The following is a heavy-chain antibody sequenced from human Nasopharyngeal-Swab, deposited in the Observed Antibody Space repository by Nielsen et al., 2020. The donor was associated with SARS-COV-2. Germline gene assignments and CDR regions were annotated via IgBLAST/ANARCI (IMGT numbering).Heavy chain of an antibody. CDR3: VRLPSSSWWVDGMDV. Sequence: SETLSLTCTASGRSISSSSSYWGWIRQPPGKGLEWVGSIFYSGSTYYTPSLNSRVTISVDTSKSQFSLKLRSVTAADTAVYYCVRLPSSSWWVDGMDVWGQGTTVTVSS. CDR2: IFYSGST. V-gene: IGHV4-39*01. CDR1: GRSISSSSSY. D-gene: IGHD6-13*01. J-gene: IGHJ6*02.